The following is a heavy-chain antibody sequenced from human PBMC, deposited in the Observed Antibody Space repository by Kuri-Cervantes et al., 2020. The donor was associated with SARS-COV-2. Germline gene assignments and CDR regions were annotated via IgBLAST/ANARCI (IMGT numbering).Heavy chain of an antibody. V-gene: IGHV3-13*04. J-gene: IGHJ6*02. CDR2: IGTAGDT. CDR3: ARDWGIAVAGTYYYYGMDV. D-gene: IGHD6-19*01. CDR1: GFTFSSYD. Sequence: GESLKISCAASGFTFSSYDMHWVRQATGKGLEWVSAIGTAGDTYYPGSVKGRFTISRDNSKNTLFLQMNSLRDEDTAVYYCARDWGIAVAGTYYYYGMDVWGQGTTVTVSS.